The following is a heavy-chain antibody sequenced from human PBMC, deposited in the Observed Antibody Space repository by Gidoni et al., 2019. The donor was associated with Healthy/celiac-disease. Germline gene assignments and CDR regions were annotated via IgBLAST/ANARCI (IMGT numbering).Heavy chain of an antibody. V-gene: IGHV3-9*01. Sequence: EVQLVESGGGLVQPGRSLRLSCAASGFPFDDYAMHWVRQAPGKGLEWVSGISWNSGSIGYADSVKGRFTISRDNAKNSLYLQMNSLRAEDTALYYCAKDLGGYYPYDAFDIWGQGTMVTVSS. CDR3: AKDLGGYYPYDAFDI. J-gene: IGHJ3*02. CDR1: GFPFDDYA. D-gene: IGHD3-22*01. CDR2: ISWNSGSI.